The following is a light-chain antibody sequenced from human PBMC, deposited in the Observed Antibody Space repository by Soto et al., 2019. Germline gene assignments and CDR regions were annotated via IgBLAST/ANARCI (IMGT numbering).Light chain of an antibody. CDR1: QSVSSS. J-gene: IGKJ1*01. CDR3: HQYNNWPGT. Sequence: EIVMTQSPAPLSVSPGERATLSCRASQSVSSSVAWYQQRPGQAPRLLIYGASTRATGIPARFSGSGSGTEFTLTISSLQSEDFAVYYCHQYNNWPGTFGQGTKVEIK. CDR2: GAS. V-gene: IGKV3-15*01.